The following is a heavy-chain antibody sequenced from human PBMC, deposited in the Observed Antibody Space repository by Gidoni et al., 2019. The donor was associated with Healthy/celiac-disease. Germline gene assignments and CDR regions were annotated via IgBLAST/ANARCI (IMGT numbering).Heavy chain of an antibody. Sequence: QVQLVESGGGVVQPGRSLRLSWAAAGFTFRSHGMPWVRQAQGKGLEGVAVIWYDGSNKYYADSVKGRFTISRDNSKNTLYLQMNSLRAEDTAVYYCAREYTAGTIDYWGQGTLVTVSS. V-gene: IGHV3-33*01. J-gene: IGHJ4*02. D-gene: IGHD6-13*01. CDR1: GFTFRSHG. CDR3: AREYTAGTIDY. CDR2: IWYDGSNK.